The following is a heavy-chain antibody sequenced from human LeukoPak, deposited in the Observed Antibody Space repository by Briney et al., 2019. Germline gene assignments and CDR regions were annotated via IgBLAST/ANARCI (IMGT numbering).Heavy chain of an antibody. Sequence: GGSLRLSCAASGFTFSSYSMNWVRQAPGKGLEWVSYISSSGSTIYYADSVKGRFTISRDNAKNSLYLQMNSLRAEDTAVYYCARTSGYSSGWYPNYFDYWGQGTLVTVSS. CDR1: GFTFSSYS. V-gene: IGHV3-48*04. CDR2: ISSSGSTI. J-gene: IGHJ4*02. D-gene: IGHD6-19*01. CDR3: ARTSGYSSGWYPNYFDY.